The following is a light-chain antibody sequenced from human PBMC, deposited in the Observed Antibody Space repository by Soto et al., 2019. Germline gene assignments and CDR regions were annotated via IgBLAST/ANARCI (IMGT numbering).Light chain of an antibody. CDR2: SNY. Sequence: QSVLTQPPSASGTPGQRVTISCSGSSSNIGSKTVNWYQQLPGTAPKLLIYSNYQRPSGVPDRFSGSKSGNTASLTISGLQAEDEADYYCCSYAGSSTSVVFGGGTKLTVL. V-gene: IGLV1-44*01. CDR3: CSYAGSSTSVV. J-gene: IGLJ2*01. CDR1: SSNIGSKT.